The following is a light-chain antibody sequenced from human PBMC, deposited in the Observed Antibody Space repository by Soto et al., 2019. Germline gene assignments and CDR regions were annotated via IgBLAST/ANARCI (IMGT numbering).Light chain of an antibody. J-gene: IGKJ4*01. CDR1: QSVSSN. Sequence: EIVMTQSPATLSVSPGERATLSCRASQSVSSNLAWYQQKPGQAPRLLIYGASTRATGIPARFSGSGSGTEFHLTISSLQSEDFEVYYCQKYNNWPPLTFGGGTKVEIK. CDR3: QKYNNWPPLT. V-gene: IGKV3-15*01. CDR2: GAS.